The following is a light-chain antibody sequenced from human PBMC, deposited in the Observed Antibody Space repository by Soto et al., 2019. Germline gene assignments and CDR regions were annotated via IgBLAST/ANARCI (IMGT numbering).Light chain of an antibody. V-gene: IGKV3-15*01. CDR1: QSISNE. J-gene: IGKJ2*01. Sequence: EIVMTQSPATLSVSPGERATLSCRASQSISNELAWYQQKPGQPPRLLIYSASTRATGVPARFTGSGSGSDFTLTISGLQSEDFAVYYCQQGHNWPLTIGQGTRLEI. CDR2: SAS. CDR3: QQGHNWPLT.